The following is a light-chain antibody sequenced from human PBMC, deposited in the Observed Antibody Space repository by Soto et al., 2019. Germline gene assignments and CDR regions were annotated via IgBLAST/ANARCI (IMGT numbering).Light chain of an antibody. CDR3: QKGGT. V-gene: IGKV3-11*01. CDR2: DAS. J-gene: IGKJ2*01. CDR1: QSVSNY. Sequence: EIVLTQSPATLSVSPGERATLSCRASQSVSNYLAWYQQKPGQAPRLLIYDASNRATGVPARFSGSGSGTDFTLTISSLEPEDFAVYYCQKGGTSGQGTKLEIK.